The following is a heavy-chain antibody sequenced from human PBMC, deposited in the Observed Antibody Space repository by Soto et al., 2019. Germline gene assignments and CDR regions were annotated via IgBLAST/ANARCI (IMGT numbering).Heavy chain of an antibody. V-gene: IGHV4-34*01. J-gene: IGHJ4*02. Sequence: SETLSLTCAVYGGSFSGYYWSWIRQPPGKGLEWIGEINHSGSTNYNPSLKSRVAISVDTSKNQFSLKLSSVTAADTAVYYCARGELGITGTNEDIVVVVAATPFDYWGQGTLVTVSS. CDR2: INHSGST. D-gene: IGHD2-15*01. CDR3: ARGELGITGTNEDIVVVVAATPFDY. CDR1: GGSFSGYY.